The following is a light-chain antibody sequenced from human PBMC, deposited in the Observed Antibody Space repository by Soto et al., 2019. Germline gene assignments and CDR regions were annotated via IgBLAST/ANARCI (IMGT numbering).Light chain of an antibody. CDR1: QSISSW. CDR3: QQYDSYPLT. J-gene: IGKJ4*01. Sequence: DIQMTQSPSTLSASVGDRVTITCRASQSISSWLAWYQHKPGKAPNLLIYKASSLESGVPSRFSGGGSGTEFTLTVSSLQPDDLATYYCQQYDSYPLTFGGGTKVEIK. V-gene: IGKV1-5*03. CDR2: KAS.